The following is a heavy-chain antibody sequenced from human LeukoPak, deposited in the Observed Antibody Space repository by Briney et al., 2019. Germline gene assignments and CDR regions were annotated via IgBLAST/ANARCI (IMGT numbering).Heavy chain of an antibody. CDR2: ISAYNGNT. D-gene: IGHD2-2*01. CDR1: GYTFTSYG. CDR3: ARLGLGYCSSTSCSNYYYYYMDV. Sequence: ASVKVSCKASGYTFTSYGISWVRQAPGQGLEWMGWISAYNGNTNYAQKLQGRVTMTTDTSTSTAYMELRSLRSDDTAVYYCARLGLGYCSSTSCSNYYYYYMDVWGKGTTVTVSS. J-gene: IGHJ6*03. V-gene: IGHV1-18*01.